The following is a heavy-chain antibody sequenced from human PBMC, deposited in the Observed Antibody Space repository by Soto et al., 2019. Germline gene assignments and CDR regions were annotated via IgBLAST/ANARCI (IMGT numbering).Heavy chain of an antibody. D-gene: IGHD5-12*01. Sequence: QVQLQQWGAGLLKPSETLSLTCAVYGGSFSGYYWSWIRQPPGKGLEWIGEINHSGSTNYNPSLKSRVTISVDTSKNQFSLQLSSVTAADTAVYYCARGHTGYSGYDYRHPFDYWGQGTLVTVSS. J-gene: IGHJ4*02. CDR1: GGSFSGYY. CDR2: INHSGST. CDR3: ARGHTGYSGYDYRHPFDY. V-gene: IGHV4-34*01.